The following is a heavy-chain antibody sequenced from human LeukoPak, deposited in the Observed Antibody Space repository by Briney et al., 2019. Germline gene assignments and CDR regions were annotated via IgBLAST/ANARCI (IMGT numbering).Heavy chain of an antibody. V-gene: IGHV3-30*02. CDR3: AKNYLYYYMEV. Sequence: GGSLRLSCAASGFTFSSYGMHWVRQAPGKGLEWVAFIRYDESDKYYADSVKGRFTISRDNSENTLYLQMNSLRTEDTAMYYCAKNYLYYYMEVWGKGTTVTVSS. D-gene: IGHD3-10*01. CDR2: IRYDESDK. J-gene: IGHJ6*03. CDR1: GFTFSSYG.